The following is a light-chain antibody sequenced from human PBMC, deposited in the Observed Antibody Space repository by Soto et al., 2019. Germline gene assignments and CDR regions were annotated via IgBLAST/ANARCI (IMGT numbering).Light chain of an antibody. V-gene: IGKV1-5*03. Sequence: DVHMTQTPSSLSASVGDRVILTCRASQSIGNCLAWYQQKPGKAPKLLIYKASSLESGVPTRFSGSGSGTDFTLTISSLQPEDFATYYCQQYNSYVFGPGTKVDIK. J-gene: IGKJ3*01. CDR2: KAS. CDR1: QSIGNC. CDR3: QQYNSYV.